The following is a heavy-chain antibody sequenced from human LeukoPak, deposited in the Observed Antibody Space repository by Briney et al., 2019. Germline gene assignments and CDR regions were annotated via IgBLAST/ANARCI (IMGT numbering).Heavy chain of an antibody. D-gene: IGHD5-18*01. J-gene: IGHJ5*02. V-gene: IGHV4-30-4*01. CDR3: ARVLSVDTADMFDP. Sequence: PSETLSLTCTVSGGSISSGDYYWSWLRQPPGKGLEWIGYIYYSGSTYYNPSLKRRVTISVDTSKNQFSLKLSSVTAADTAVYYCARVLSVDTADMFDPWGQGTLVTVSS. CDR2: IYYSGST. CDR1: GGSISSGDYY.